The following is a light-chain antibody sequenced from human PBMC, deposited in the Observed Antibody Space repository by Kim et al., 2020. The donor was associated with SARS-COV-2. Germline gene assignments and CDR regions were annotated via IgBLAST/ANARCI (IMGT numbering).Light chain of an antibody. CDR1: SGHSSNT. CDR3: QTWGTGIWV. J-gene: IGLJ3*02. V-gene: IGLV4-69*01. Sequence: QPVLTQSPSASASLGASVKLTCTLSSGHSSNTIAWHQQQPEKGPRYLMKLKSDGSHSKGDGIPDRFSGSSSGAERYLTISSLQSEDEADYYCQTWGTGIWVFGGGTQLTVL. CDR2: LKSDGSH.